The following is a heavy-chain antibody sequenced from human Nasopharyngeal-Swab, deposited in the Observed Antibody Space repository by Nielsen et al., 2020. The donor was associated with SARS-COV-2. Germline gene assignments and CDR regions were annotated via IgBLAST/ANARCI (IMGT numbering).Heavy chain of an antibody. CDR2: LSGSGANT. Sequence: GESLKISCAASGFTFDNFAMSRVRQAPGKGLEWVSSLSGSGANTYYADSVKGRFTISRDNSKNTLYLLMNSLRAEDTALYYCAKDGGGWYTSGWYYFDYWGQGTLVTVSS. CDR1: GFTFDNFA. D-gene: IGHD6-19*01. V-gene: IGHV3-23*01. CDR3: AKDGGGWYTSGWYYFDY. J-gene: IGHJ4*02.